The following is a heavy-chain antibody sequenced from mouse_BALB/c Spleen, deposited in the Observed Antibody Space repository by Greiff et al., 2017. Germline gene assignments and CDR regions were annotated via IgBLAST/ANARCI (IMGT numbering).Heavy chain of an antibody. D-gene: IGHD2-12*01. CDR3: ARQEAYYRFAY. CDR1: GFTFSDYY. V-gene: IGHV5-4*02. Sequence: EVHLVESGGGLVKPGGSLKLSCAASGFTFSDYYMYWVRQTPEKRLEWVATISDGGSYTYYPDSVKGRFTISRDNAKNTLYLQMSSLRSEDTAMYYCARQEAYYRFAYWGQGTLVTVSA. CDR2: ISDGGSYT. J-gene: IGHJ3*01.